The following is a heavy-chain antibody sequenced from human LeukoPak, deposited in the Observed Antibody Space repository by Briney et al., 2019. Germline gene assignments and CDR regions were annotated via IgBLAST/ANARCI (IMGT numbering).Heavy chain of an antibody. V-gene: IGHV1-24*01. D-gene: IGHD3/OR15-3a*01. Sequence: GASVKVSCKVSGYSVMELSMHWVRQAPGKGLEWMGGFDPEDGETIYAQKFQGRVTMTEDTSTDTAYMESSSLRSEDTAVYYCATPGPDWGDAFDIWGQGTMVTVSS. J-gene: IGHJ3*02. CDR3: ATPGPDWGDAFDI. CDR2: FDPEDGET. CDR1: GYSVMELS.